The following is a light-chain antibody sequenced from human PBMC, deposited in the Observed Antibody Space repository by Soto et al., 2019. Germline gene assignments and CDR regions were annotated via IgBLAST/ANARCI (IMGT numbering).Light chain of an antibody. CDR3: QHSSANWT. J-gene: IGKJ1*01. V-gene: IGKV1-5*03. CDR2: KAS. CDR1: QSISSW. Sequence: DIQMTQSPSTLSASVGDRVTITCRASQSISSWLAWYQQKPGTAPNLLIYKASTLQSGVPSRFSGSGSGTVFTLTISSLQADDSATYYCQHSSANWTFGQGTKVEIK.